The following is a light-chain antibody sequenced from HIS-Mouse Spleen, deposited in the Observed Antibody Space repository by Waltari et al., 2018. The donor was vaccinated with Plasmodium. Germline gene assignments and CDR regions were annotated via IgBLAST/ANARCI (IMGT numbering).Light chain of an antibody. J-gene: IGLJ2*01. Sequence: QSVLTPPPSVSAAPGPKVTISCSGSSSNIGTNYVFWSQQLPGTAPKLLIYDNNKRPAGIPDRFSGSKSGTSATLGITGLQTGDEADYYCGTWDSSLSAGVVFGGGTKLTVL. CDR2: DNN. CDR3: GTWDSSLSAGVV. V-gene: IGLV1-51*01. CDR1: SSNIGTNY.